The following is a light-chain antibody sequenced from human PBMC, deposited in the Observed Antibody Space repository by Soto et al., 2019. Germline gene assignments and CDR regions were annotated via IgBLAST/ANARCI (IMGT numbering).Light chain of an antibody. CDR2: DAS. CDR3: QQYNSYSSM. Sequence: DIQMTQSPSSLSASVGDRVTITCRASQGISTWLAWYQQKPGKAPKLLIYDASTLESGVPSRFSGSGSGTEFTLTISSLQPDDFATYYCQQYNSYSSMFGQGTKVDIK. J-gene: IGKJ1*01. V-gene: IGKV1-5*01. CDR1: QGISTW.